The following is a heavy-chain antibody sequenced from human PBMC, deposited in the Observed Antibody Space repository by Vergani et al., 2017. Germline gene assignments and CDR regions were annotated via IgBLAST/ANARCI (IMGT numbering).Heavy chain of an antibody. V-gene: IGHV3-23*01. Sequence: EVQLLESGGDLIQPGGSLRLSCAASGFTFSGYAMGWVRQAPGKGLEWVSTISGSGGSTYYADAVKGRFTISRDNSKSTLYLQMNTLRAEDTALYYCAKSPHYDSGGYYYLGGFDAWGQGTLVSVSS. J-gene: IGHJ4*02. CDR2: ISGSGGST. CDR3: AKSPHYDSGGYYYLGGFDA. CDR1: GFTFSGYA. D-gene: IGHD3-22*01.